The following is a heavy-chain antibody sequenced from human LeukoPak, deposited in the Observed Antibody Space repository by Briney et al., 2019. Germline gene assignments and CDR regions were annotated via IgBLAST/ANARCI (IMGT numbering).Heavy chain of an antibody. CDR2: INPNSGGT. Sequence: ASVKVSCKASGYTFTGYYMHWVRQAPGQGLEWMGWINPNSGGTNYAQKFQGRVTMTRDTSISTAYMELSRLRSDDTAMYYCASLDNDYGDLGDYWGQGTLVTVSS. V-gene: IGHV1-2*02. D-gene: IGHD4-17*01. CDR3: ASLDNDYGDLGDY. J-gene: IGHJ4*02. CDR1: GYTFTGYY.